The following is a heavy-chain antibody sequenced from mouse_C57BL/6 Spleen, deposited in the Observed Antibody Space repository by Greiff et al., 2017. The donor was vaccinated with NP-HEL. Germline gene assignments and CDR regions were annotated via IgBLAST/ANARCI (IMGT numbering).Heavy chain of an antibody. J-gene: IGHJ4*01. CDR3: ARDNYYAMDY. Sequence: EVMLVESAGGLVQPGSSMKLSCTASGFTFSDYYIAWVRQVPEKGLDWVANINYDGSSTYYLDSLKSRFIISRDNAKNILYLQMSSLKSEDTATYYCARDNYYAMDYWGQGTSVTVSS. V-gene: IGHV5-16*01. CDR2: INYDGSST. CDR1: GFTFSDYY.